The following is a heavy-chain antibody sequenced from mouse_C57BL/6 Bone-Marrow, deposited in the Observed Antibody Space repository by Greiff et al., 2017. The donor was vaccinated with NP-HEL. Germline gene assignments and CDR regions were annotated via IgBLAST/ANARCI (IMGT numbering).Heavy chain of an antibody. CDR2: IHPNSGST. D-gene: IGHD1-1*01. CDR1: GYTFTSYW. Sequence: VQLQQPGAELVKPGASVKLSCKASGYTFTSYWLHWVKQRPGPGLEWIGMIHPNSGSTTYNEKFKSKATLTLDKSSSTAYMQLSSLTSDDSAVYYCARLGYYGSSPFDYWGQGTTLTVSS. J-gene: IGHJ2*01. V-gene: IGHV1-64*01. CDR3: ARLGYYGSSPFDY.